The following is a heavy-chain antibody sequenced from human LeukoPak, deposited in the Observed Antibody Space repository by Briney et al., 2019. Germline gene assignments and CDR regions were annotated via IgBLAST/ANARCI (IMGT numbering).Heavy chain of an antibody. CDR1: GFTFSNYW. V-gene: IGHV3-74*01. D-gene: IGHD3-10*01. J-gene: IGHJ4*02. CDR3: AKALRITMVRGGFDY. CDR2: IHTNGSST. Sequence: GGSLRLSCAASGFTFSNYWMHWGRQAPGKGLLWVARIHTNGSSTSYADSVKGRFTISRDNSKNTLYLQMNSLRAEDTAFYYCAKALRITMVRGGFDYWGQGTLVTVSS.